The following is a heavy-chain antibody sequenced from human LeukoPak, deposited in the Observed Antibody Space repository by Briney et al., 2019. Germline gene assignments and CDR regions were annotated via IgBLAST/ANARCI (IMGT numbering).Heavy chain of an antibody. D-gene: IGHD6-19*01. CDR1: GYSFTNYW. J-gene: IGHJ4*02. V-gene: IGHV5-51*01. Sequence: GESLKIYCKGSGYSFTNYWIGWVRQMPGKGLEWMGIIYPGNSDTRYSPSFQGQVTISADKSISTAYLQWSSLKASDTAMYYCARPSSGWYQGYYFDYWGQGTLVTVSS. CDR3: ARPSSGWYQGYYFDY. CDR2: IYPGNSDT.